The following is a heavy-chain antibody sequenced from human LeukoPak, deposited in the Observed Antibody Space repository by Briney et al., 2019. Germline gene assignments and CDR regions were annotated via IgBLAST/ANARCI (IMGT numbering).Heavy chain of an antibody. V-gene: IGHV3-66*01. CDR1: GFTVSSNY. CDR2: IYSGGST. CDR3: ARNYGDYYNWFDP. D-gene: IGHD4-17*01. J-gene: IGHJ5*02. Sequence: QPGGSLRLSCAASGFTVSSNYMSWVRQAPGKGLEWVSVIYSGGSTYYADSVKGRFTISRDNSKNTLYLQMNSLRAEDTAVYYCARNYGDYYNWFDPWGQGTLVTVSS.